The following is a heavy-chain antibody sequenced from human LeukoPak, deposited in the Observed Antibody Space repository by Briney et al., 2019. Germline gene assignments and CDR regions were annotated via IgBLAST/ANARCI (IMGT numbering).Heavy chain of an antibody. CDR1: GFTFSSYG. V-gene: IGHV3-30*03. J-gene: IGHJ6*02. CDR3: ATWAFYHDLDV. CDR2: ISYDGSNK. Sequence: GRSLRLSCAASGFTFSSYGMHWVRQAPGKGLEWVAVISYDGSNKYYADSVKGRFTISRDNSKNTLYLQMNSLRTEDTALYYCATWAFYHDLDVWGQGTTVTVSS. D-gene: IGHD1-26*01.